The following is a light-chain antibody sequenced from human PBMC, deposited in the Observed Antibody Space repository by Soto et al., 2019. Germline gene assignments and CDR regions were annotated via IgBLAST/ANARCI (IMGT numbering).Light chain of an antibody. V-gene: IGLV2-14*01. CDR1: SSDIGGYNY. CDR3: SSYASSSTI. CDR2: EVS. Sequence: HSALTQPASVSGSPGQSITISCTGTSSDIGGYNYVSWYQQHPGKAPKLIIYEVSNRPSGVSNRFSGSKSGNTASLTISGLQAEDEADYYCSSYASSSTIFAGGTKLTVL. J-gene: IGLJ2*01.